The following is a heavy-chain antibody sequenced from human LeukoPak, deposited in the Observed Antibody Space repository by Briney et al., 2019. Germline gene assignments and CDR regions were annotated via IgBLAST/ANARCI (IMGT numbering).Heavy chain of an antibody. CDR1: GFTVSSNY. Sequence: GGSLGLSCAASGFTVSSNYMSWVRQAPGKGLEWVSVIYSGGNTYYADSVKGRFTISRDNSKNTLYLQMNSLRAEDTAVYYCASGYCSGGHCYSVYFQHWGQGTLVTVSS. CDR2: IYSGGNT. J-gene: IGHJ1*01. CDR3: ASGYCSGGHCYSVYFQH. V-gene: IGHV3-53*01. D-gene: IGHD2-15*01.